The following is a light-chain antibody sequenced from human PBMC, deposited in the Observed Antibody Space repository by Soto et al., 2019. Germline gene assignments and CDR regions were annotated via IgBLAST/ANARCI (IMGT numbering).Light chain of an antibody. CDR3: QQYGSSPPIT. V-gene: IGKV3-20*01. CDR1: QSVSSSY. CDR2: GSS. Sequence: EIVLTQSPGTLSLSPGERATLSCRASQSVSSSYLAWYQQKPGQAPRLLIYGSSSRATGMPDRFSGSGSGTDFTLTTSRLEPEEFAVDYCQQYGSSPPITFGQGTRLEIK. J-gene: IGKJ5*01.